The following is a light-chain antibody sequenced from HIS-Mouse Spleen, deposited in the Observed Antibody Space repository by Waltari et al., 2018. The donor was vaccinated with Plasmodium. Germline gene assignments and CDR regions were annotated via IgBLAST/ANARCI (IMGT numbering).Light chain of an antibody. CDR1: SRDVAGSTY. CDR2: DVS. CDR3: CSYAGSYTLV. V-gene: IGLV2-11*01. Sequence: QSALTQPRSLSGSPGPSVTIPCPGSSRDVAGSTYLSWYQQHPGKAPKLMIYDVSKRPSGVPDRFSGSKSGNTASLTISGLQAEDEADYYCCSYAGSYTLVFGGGTKLTVL. J-gene: IGLJ2*01.